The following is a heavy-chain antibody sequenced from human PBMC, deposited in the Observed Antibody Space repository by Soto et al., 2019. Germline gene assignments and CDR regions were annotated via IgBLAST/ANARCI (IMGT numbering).Heavy chain of an antibody. CDR2: IRSKAYGGIT. Sequence: GGSLRLSCTASGFTFGDYAMSWFRQAPGKGLEWVGFIRSKAYGGITEYAASVKGRFTISGDDSKSIAYLQMNSLKTEDTAVYYCTRPRSSITMVRGVMPPFMDVWGQGTTVTVSS. J-gene: IGHJ6*02. D-gene: IGHD3-10*01. V-gene: IGHV3-49*03. CDR1: GFTFGDYA. CDR3: TRPRSSITMVRGVMPPFMDV.